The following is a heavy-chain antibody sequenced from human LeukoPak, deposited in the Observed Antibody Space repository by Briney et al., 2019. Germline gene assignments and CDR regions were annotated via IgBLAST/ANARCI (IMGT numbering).Heavy chain of an antibody. CDR1: GVTFSSYA. CDR2: ISGSGGST. J-gene: IGHJ4*02. D-gene: IGHD3-10*01. CDR3: TRNPSMVRGAVFDY. Sequence: GGSLRLSCAASGVTFSSYAMGWVRQFPGKGLEWVSAISGSGGSTYYADSVKGRFTISRDNSKDTLHLQMNSLKTEDTAVYYCTRNPSMVRGAVFDYWGQGTLVTVSS. V-gene: IGHV3-23*01.